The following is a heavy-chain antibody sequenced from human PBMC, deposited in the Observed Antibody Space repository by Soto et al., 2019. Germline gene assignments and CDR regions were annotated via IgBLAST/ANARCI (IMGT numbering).Heavy chain of an antibody. CDR3: ARGGFYCSSTSCTRYYYYGMDV. CDR1: SFSICSYY. V-gene: IGHV4-59*01. J-gene: IGHJ6*02. Sequence: SGTLSLTCAISSFSICSYYGRWIWQPPGKGLEWIGYIYYSGSTNYNPSLKSRVTISVDTSKNQFSLKLSSVTAADTAVYYCARGGFYCSSTSCTRYYYYGMDVWGQGTTVT. D-gene: IGHD2-2*01. CDR2: IYYSGST.